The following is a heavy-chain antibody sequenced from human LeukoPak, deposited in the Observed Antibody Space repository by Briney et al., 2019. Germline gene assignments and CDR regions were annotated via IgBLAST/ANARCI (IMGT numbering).Heavy chain of an antibody. D-gene: IGHD6-19*01. Sequence: ASVKVSCKASGYTFTGYYIHWVRQAPGQGLEWMGRINPNSGGTNYAQKFQGRVTMTRDTSISTAYMELSRLRSDDTAVYYCARSAVAVAGLNWFDPWGQGTLVTVSS. CDR1: GYTFTGYY. J-gene: IGHJ5*02. CDR3: ARSAVAVAGLNWFDP. V-gene: IGHV1-2*06. CDR2: INPNSGGT.